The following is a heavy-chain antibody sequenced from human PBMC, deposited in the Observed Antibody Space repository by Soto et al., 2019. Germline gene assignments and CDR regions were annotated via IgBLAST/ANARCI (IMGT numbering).Heavy chain of an antibody. Sequence: TLSLTCTVSGDSISSGGYFWNWIRHHPGKGLEWIGYIFYSGTTFDNPALKSRLSISVDTSNNQFSLNLTSVTAADTAVYFCARGRLQWRHFHYWGQGALVTVSS. CDR3: ARGRLQWRHFHY. J-gene: IGHJ4*02. D-gene: IGHD4-4*01. CDR2: IFYSGTT. CDR1: GDSISSGGYF. V-gene: IGHV4-31*03.